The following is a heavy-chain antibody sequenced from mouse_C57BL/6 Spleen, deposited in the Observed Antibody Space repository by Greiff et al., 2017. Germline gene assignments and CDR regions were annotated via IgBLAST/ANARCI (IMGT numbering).Heavy chain of an antibody. J-gene: IGHJ3*01. D-gene: IGHD1-2*01. CDR3: ARREDDYDGSWFAY. Sequence: QVTLKESGPGILQSSQTLSLTCSFSGFSLSTSGMGVSWIRQPSGKGLEWLAHIYWDDDKRYNPSLKSQLTISKDTSRNQVFLKITSVDTADTATYYCARREDDYDGSWFAYWGQGTLVTVSA. V-gene: IGHV8-12*01. CDR2: IYWDDDK. CDR1: GFSLSTSGMG.